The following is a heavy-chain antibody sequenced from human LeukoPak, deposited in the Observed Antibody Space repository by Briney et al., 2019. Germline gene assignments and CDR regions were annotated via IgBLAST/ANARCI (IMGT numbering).Heavy chain of an antibody. CDR3: TSWGDTTAEYFQR. V-gene: IGHV3-7*01. D-gene: IGHD2-21*02. J-gene: IGHJ1*01. Sequence: GGSLRLSCAASGFTFSSYWMNWARQAPGKGLEWVASINHNGNVNYYVDSVKGRFTISRDNAQNSMYLQMNSLRVEDTAVYYCTSWGDTTAEYFQRWGQGILVTVSS. CDR2: INHNGNVN. CDR1: GFTFSSYW.